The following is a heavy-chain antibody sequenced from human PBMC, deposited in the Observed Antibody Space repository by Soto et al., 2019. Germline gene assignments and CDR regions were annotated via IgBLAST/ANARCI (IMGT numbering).Heavy chain of an antibody. CDR2: IIPIFGTA. CDR3: ASVAIRYYYGMDV. D-gene: IGHD3-10*01. CDR1: GGTFSSYA. J-gene: IGHJ6*02. Sequence: SVKVSCKASGGTFSSYAISWVRQAPGQGLEWMGGIIPIFGTANYAQKFQGRVTITADESTSTAYMELSSLRSEDTAVYYCASVAIRYYYGMDVWGQGTTVTVSS. V-gene: IGHV1-69*13.